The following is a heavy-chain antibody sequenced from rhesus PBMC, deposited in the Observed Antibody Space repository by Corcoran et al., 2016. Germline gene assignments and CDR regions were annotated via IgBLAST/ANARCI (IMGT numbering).Heavy chain of an antibody. CDR3: ARHGEPMFDY. CDR1: GASLSSNW. D-gene: IGHD1-44*01. J-gene: IGHJ4*01. Sequence: QVQLQESGPGLVEPSETLSLPCTVPGASLSSNWWSWIRQPPGKGLEGIGEINSNSGNTNYNPSLNSRLTISKDASKNQVSLRLSFVTAADTAIYYCARHGEPMFDYWGQGVLVTVSS. V-gene: IGHV4-80*01. CDR2: INSNSGNT.